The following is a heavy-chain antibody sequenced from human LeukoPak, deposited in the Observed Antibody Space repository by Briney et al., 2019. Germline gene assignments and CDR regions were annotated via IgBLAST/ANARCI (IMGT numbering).Heavy chain of an antibody. V-gene: IGHV4-59*12. CDR2: IYYSGTT. CDR1: GGSISNYY. J-gene: IGHJ6*02. Sequence: KPSETLSLTCTVSGGSISNYYWSWIRQPPGKGLEWIGYIYYSGTTNYNPSLKSRVTISIATSKNQFSLKLSPVTAADTAVYYCARAYVSGPSGYYYGMDVWGQGATVTVSS. CDR3: ARAYVSGPSGYYYGMDV. D-gene: IGHD3-10*01.